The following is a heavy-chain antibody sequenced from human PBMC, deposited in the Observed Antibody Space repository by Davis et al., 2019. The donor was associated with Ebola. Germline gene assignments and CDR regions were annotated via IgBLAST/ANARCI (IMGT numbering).Heavy chain of an antibody. CDR3: VCTLDY. D-gene: IGHD2-2*01. CDR1: GFTFDDYA. CDR2: INWNGGST. J-gene: IGHJ4*02. V-gene: IGHV3-20*04. Sequence: GESLKISCAASGFTFDDYAMTWVRQVPGKGLEWVSGINWNGGSTGYVDSVKGRFTISRDNAKNFLFLQMNSLRAEDTAVYYCVCTLDYWGQGTLVTVSS.